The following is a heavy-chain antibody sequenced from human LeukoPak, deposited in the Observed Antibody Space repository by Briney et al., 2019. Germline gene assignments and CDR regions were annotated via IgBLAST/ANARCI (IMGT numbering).Heavy chain of an antibody. CDR3: ARDKYSGYDYDYFDY. D-gene: IGHD5-12*01. CDR2: ISSSSSTI. J-gene: IGHJ4*02. Sequence: GGSLRLSCAASGFTFSSYSMNWVRQAPGKGLEWVSYISSSSSTIYYADSVKGRFTISRDNAKNPLYLQMNSLRAEDTAVYYCARDKYSGYDYDYFDYWGQGTLVTVSS. V-gene: IGHV3-48*04. CDR1: GFTFSSYS.